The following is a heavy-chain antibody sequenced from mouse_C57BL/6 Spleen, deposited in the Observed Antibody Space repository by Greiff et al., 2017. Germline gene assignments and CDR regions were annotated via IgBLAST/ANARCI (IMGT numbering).Heavy chain of an antibody. J-gene: IGHJ1*03. V-gene: IGHV2-9-1*01. CDR3: ARTYYSPSWYYDV. CDR2: IWTGGGT. CDR1: GFSLTSYA. D-gene: IGHD2-12*01. Sequence: VMLVESGPGLVAPSQSLSITCTVSGFSLTSYAISWVRQPPGKGLEWLGVIWTGGGTNYNSAPKSRLSISKDNSKSQVFLKMNSLQTDDTTKYDCARTYYSPSWYYDVWGTGTTVTVSS.